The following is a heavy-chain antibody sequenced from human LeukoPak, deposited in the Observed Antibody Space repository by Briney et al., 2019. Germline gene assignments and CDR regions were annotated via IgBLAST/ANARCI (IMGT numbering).Heavy chain of an antibody. CDR3: ARDRELGY. V-gene: IGHV4-30-2*01. CDR2: IYHSGST. J-gene: IGHJ4*02. Sequence: SQTLSLTCTVSGGSISSGGYYWSWIRQPPGKGLEWIGYIYHSGSTYYNPSLKSRVTISVDRSKNQFSLKLTSVTAADTAVYYCARDRELGYWGQGTLVTVSS. D-gene: IGHD3-10*01. CDR1: GGSISSGGYY.